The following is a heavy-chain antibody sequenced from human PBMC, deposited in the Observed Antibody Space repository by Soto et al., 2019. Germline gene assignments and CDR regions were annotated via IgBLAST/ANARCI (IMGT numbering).Heavy chain of an antibody. CDR2: ISSSSSYI. V-gene: IGHV3-21*01. J-gene: IGHJ6*03. CDR3: AKYLTPGGVNYMDV. Sequence: GGSLRLSCAASGFTFSSYSMNWVRQAPGKGLEWVSSISSSSSYIYYADSVKGRFTISRDNAKNSLYLQMNSLRAEDTAVYYCAKYLTPGGVNYMDVWGKGTTVTVSS. CDR1: GFTFSSYS. D-gene: IGHD2-8*02.